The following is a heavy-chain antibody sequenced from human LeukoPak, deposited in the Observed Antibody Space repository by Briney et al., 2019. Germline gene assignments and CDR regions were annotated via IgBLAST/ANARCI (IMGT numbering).Heavy chain of an antibody. CDR1: GGSIRSLY. CDR3: ARGSSDNDY. V-gene: IGHV4-59*11. D-gene: IGHD1-1*01. J-gene: IGHJ4*02. CDR2: IYYTGST. Sequence: SETLSLTCTDSGGSIRSLYWRRIWQPPGKGLEWIGYIYYTGSTNYNPSLESRVTISVDTSKKQFSLKLYTVTAADTAVYYCARGSSDNDYWGQGTLVTVSS.